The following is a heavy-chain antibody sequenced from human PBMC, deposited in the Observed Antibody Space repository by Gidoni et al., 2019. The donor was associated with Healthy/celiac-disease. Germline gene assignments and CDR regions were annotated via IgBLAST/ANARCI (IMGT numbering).Heavy chain of an antibody. J-gene: IGHJ6*02. CDR2: INHSGST. V-gene: IGHV4-34*01. Sequence: QVQLQQWGAGLLKPSETLSLTCAVYGGSFSCYYWSWIRPPPGKGLEWIGEINHSGSTNYNPSLKSRVTISVDTSKNQFSLKLSSVTAADTAVYYCARCFKGGSGYYLSYYYYYGMDVWGQGTTVTVSS. CDR3: ARCFKGGSGYYLSYYYYYGMDV. D-gene: IGHD3-22*01. CDR1: GGSFSCYY.